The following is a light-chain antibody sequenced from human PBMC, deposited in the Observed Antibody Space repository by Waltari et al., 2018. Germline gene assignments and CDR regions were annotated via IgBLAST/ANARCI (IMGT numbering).Light chain of an antibody. CDR1: SGHSSNV. J-gene: IGLJ3*02. CDR2: VNSDGSH. Sequence: QLVLTQSPSASASLGASAKLTCTLSSGHSSNVVAWHQQRPEKGPRYLMKVNSDGSHSKGDEIPDRFSGSSSGAERYLTISNLQSEDEADYYCQTGGHGTWVFGGGTKLTVL. V-gene: IGLV4-69*01. CDR3: QTGGHGTWV.